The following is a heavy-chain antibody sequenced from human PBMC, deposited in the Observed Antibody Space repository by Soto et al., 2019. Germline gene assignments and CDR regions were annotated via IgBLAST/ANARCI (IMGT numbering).Heavy chain of an antibody. V-gene: IGHV3-23*01. CDR1: GFPFSTYA. CDR3: AEDLDATVFNFGY. J-gene: IGHJ4*02. D-gene: IGHD2-2*01. Sequence: EVQLLESGGGLVQPGGSLRLSCAASGFPFSTYAMSWVRQAPGKGLEWVSTINSSGGRTYSADSMKGRFTISRDNSKNTVYLQMNSLRAEDTAIYYCAEDLDATVFNFGYWVQGTLVTVSS. CDR2: INSSGGRT.